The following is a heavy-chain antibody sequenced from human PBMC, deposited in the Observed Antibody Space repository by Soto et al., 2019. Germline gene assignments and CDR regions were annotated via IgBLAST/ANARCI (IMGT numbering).Heavy chain of an antibody. CDR1: GYSFTAYG. CDR3: ARDAPPPELRFMEWHNYDYNGMDV. CDR2: VSCYNGKT. V-gene: IGHV1-18*01. J-gene: IGHJ6*02. Sequence: QVQVVQSGDEVKETGASVRVSCKTSGYSFTAYGISWVRQAPGQGLEWMGWVSCYNGKTKYAQKVQGRVTMTTDTSTTTAYMEGRSLGSDDTTIYYCARDAPPPELRFMEWHNYDYNGMDVWGHGTTVTVSS. D-gene: IGHD3-3*01.